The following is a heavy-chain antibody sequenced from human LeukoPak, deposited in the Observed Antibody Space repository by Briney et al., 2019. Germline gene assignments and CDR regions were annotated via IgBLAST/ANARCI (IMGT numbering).Heavy chain of an antibody. CDR2: IYYSGST. J-gene: IGHJ6*03. CDR1: GGSISSSSYY. D-gene: IGHD5-18*01. CDR3: ARGLHKETAMVIYYYSYMDV. Sequence: SETLSLTCTVSGGSISSSSYYWGWIRQPPGKGLEWIGSIYYSGSTYYNPSLKSRVTISVDTSKNQFSLKLSSVTAADTAVYYCARGLHKETAMVIYYYSYMDVWGKGTPVTVSS. V-gene: IGHV4-39*07.